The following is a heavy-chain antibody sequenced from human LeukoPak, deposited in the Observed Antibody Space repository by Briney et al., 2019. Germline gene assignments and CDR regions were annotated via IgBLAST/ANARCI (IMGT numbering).Heavy chain of an antibody. V-gene: IGHV3-23*01. CDR2: ISGSGGST. CDR3: ARGYYDSSGLYYYYYYMDV. CDR1: GFTFSSYG. J-gene: IGHJ6*03. Sequence: GGSLRLSCAASGFTFSSYGMSWVRQAPGKGLEWVSAISGSGGSTYYADSVKGRFTISRDNAKNTLYLQMNSLRAEDTAVYYCARGYYDSSGLYYYYYYMDVWGKGTTVTISS. D-gene: IGHD3-22*01.